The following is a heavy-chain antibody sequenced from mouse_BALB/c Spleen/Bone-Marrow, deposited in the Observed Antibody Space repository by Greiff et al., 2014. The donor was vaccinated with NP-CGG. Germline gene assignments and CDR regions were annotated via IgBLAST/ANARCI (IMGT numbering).Heavy chain of an antibody. J-gene: IGHJ4*01. Sequence: DVQLVESGGGLVQPGGSLKLSCAISGFTFSDYYMYWVRQTPEKRLEWVAYISNGGGSTYYPDTVKGRFTISRDNAKNTLYLQMSRLKSEDTAMYYCARPTIYYDYDGYAMDYWGQGTSVTVSS. CDR3: ARPTIYYDYDGYAMDY. CDR2: ISNGGGST. D-gene: IGHD2-4*01. CDR1: GFTFSDYY. V-gene: IGHV5-12*02.